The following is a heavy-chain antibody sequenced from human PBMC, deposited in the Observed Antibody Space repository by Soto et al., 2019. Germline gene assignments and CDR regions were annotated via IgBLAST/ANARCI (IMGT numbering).Heavy chain of an antibody. CDR1: GGTFSSYA. CDR2: IIPIFGTA. V-gene: IGHV1-69*01. Sequence: QVQLVQSGAEVNKPGSSVKVSCKASGGTFSSYAISWVRQAPGQGLEWMGGIIPIFGTANYAQKFQGRVTITADESTSTAYMELSSLRSEDTAVYYCARFCRDSSTSCYTDYWGQGTLVTVSS. D-gene: IGHD2-2*02. J-gene: IGHJ4*02. CDR3: ARFCRDSSTSCYTDY.